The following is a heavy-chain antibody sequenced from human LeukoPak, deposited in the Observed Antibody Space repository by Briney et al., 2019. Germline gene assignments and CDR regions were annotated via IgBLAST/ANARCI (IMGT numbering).Heavy chain of an antibody. D-gene: IGHD2-21*02. CDR1: GGSFSGYY. J-gene: IGHJ4*02. Sequence: SETLSLTCAVYGGSFSGYYWSWIRQPPGKGLEWIGEINHSGSTNYNPSLKSRVTISVDTSKNQFSLKLSSVTAADTAVYYCARSQRVTAMNYYFDYWGQGTLVTVSS. CDR3: ARSQRVTAMNYYFDY. V-gene: IGHV4-34*01. CDR2: INHSGST.